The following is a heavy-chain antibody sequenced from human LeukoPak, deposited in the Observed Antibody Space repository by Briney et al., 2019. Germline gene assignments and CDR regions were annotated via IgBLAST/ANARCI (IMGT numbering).Heavy chain of an antibody. Sequence: GGSLRLSCAVAGITLSNYGTTWVRQAPGKGLEWVAGISDSGGSTNYADSVKGRFTISRDNPKNTLYLQMNSLRAEDTAVYFCAKRGVVIRVILVGFHKEAYYFDSWGQGALVTVSS. CDR2: ISDSGGST. CDR1: GITLSNYG. CDR3: AKRGVVIRVILVGFHKEAYYFDS. J-gene: IGHJ4*02. V-gene: IGHV3-23*01. D-gene: IGHD3-22*01.